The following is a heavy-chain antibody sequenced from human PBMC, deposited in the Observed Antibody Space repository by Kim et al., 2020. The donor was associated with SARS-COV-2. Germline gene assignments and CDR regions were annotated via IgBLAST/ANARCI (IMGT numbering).Heavy chain of an antibody. CDR1: GFTFSSYE. V-gene: IGHV3-48*03. CDR2: ISSSGSTI. Sequence: GGSLRLSCAASGFTFSSYEMNWVRQAPGKGLEWVSYISSSGSTIYYADSVKGRFTISRDNAKNSLYLQMNSLRAEDTAVYYCARDSSSWRGFDYWGQGTLVTVSS. D-gene: IGHD6-13*01. J-gene: IGHJ4*02. CDR3: ARDSSSWRGFDY.